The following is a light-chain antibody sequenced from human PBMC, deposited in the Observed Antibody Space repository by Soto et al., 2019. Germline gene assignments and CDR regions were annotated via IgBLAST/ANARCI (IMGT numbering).Light chain of an antibody. V-gene: IGKV1D-12*01. CDR2: AAS. Sequence: DIQITQSPSSVSASVGDRVTITCRASQDISRWLAWYQHKPGKVPRLLIYAASSLQSGVPSRFSGSGSGTDFTLTISSLQPEDFATYYCQQVNSFPLTFGGGTKVDIK. CDR1: QDISRW. J-gene: IGKJ4*01. CDR3: QQVNSFPLT.